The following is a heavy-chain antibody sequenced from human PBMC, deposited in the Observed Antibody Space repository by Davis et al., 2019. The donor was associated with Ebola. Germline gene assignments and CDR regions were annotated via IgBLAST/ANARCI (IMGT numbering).Heavy chain of an antibody. CDR1: AGSINNYY. CDR2: IHHSGST. CDR3: ARDVRNTALYGLDV. V-gene: IGHV4-59*01. Sequence: MPSETLSLTCTVSAGSINNYYWSWIRQPPGKGLEWIAYIHHSGSTDYPPSLKSRVTMSLDTSKNQFSLKLTSVTIADTAVYYCARDVRNTALYGLDVWGQGTTVTVSS. D-gene: IGHD5-18*01. J-gene: IGHJ6*02.